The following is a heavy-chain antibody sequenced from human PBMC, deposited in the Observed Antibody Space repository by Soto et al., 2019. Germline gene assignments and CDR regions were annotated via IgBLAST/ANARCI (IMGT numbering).Heavy chain of an antibody. CDR2: VYHSGTT. V-gene: IGHV4-59*01. D-gene: IGHD3-10*01. Sequence: ETLSLTWIVYGGSITKYYWSWIRQPPGGGLEWIGYVYHSGTTNYNHSLQSRVTTSLARSKNQFSLEVRSVTAADTAVYYCARGTVSMIRGVLISGKPSYYFDFWGQGILVTVSS. CDR1: GGSITKYY. J-gene: IGHJ4*02. CDR3: ARGTVSMIRGVLISGKPSYYFDF.